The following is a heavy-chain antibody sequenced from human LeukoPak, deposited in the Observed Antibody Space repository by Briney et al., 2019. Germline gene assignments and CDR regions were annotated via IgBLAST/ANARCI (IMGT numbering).Heavy chain of an antibody. Sequence: GGSLRLSCEASGFTFSSYSMNWVRQAPGKGLEWVSSINSSSSYIYYADSVKGRFTISRDNAKNSLYLQMNSLRAEDTAVYYCARDDGYGLNAFDIWGQGTMVTVSS. J-gene: IGHJ3*02. V-gene: IGHV3-21*01. CDR2: INSSSSYI. CDR3: ARDDGYGLNAFDI. CDR1: GFTFSSYS. D-gene: IGHD5-12*01.